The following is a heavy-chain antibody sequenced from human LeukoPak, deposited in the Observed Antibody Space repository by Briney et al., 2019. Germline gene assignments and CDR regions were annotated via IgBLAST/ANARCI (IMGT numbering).Heavy chain of an antibody. V-gene: IGHV1-69*04. J-gene: IGHJ4*02. CDR2: IIPILGIA. Sequence: ASVKVSCKASGGTSSSYAISWVRQAPGQGLEWMGRIIPILGIANYAQKFQGRVTITADKSTSTAYMELSSLRSEDTAVYYCARPGYSGYDRYDYWGQGTLVTVSS. CDR3: ARPGYSGYDRYDY. D-gene: IGHD5-12*01. CDR1: GGTSSSYA.